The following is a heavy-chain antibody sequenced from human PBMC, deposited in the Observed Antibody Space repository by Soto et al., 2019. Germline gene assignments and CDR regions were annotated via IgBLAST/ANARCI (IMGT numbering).Heavy chain of an antibody. CDR3: ARLNGYCVSTGCHGYYGMDV. Sequence: QLQLQESGPGLVKPSETLSLTCTVSGGSVSSNSYSWGWIRQSPGKGLEWIGIIYSTENTYYHPSLLSLVTLSADTSMNEFSLRLSSVTGADTAVYYCARLNGYCVSTGCHGYYGMDVWGQGTTVTVSS. CDR2: IYSTENT. J-gene: IGHJ6*02. V-gene: IGHV4-39*01. D-gene: IGHD2-2*03. CDR1: GGSVSSNSYS.